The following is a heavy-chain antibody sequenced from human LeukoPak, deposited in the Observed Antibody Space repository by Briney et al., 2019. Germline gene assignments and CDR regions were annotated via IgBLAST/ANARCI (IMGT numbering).Heavy chain of an antibody. CDR3: ARTYYDFWSGPPIQYYMDV. D-gene: IGHD3-3*01. J-gene: IGHJ6*03. CDR1: GFTFSSYW. CDR2: IKQDGSEK. Sequence: GGSLRLSCAASGFTFSSYWMNWVRQAPGKGLEWVANIKQDGSEKYYVDSVKGRFTISRDNAKNSLYLQMNSLRAEDTAVYYCARTYYDFWSGPPIQYYMDVWGKGTTVTVSS. V-gene: IGHV3-7*01.